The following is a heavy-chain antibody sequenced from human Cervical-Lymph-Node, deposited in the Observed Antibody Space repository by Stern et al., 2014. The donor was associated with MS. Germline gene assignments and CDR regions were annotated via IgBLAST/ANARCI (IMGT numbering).Heavy chain of an antibody. CDR2: TSYDGSDK. D-gene: IGHD3-16*01. CDR3: ARVGGGKGYFSS. CDR1: GFTFSNYR. J-gene: IGHJ5*02. Sequence: VQLEESGGGVVQPGRSLKLSCGASGFTFSNYRMHWVRQVPGKGLEWVAVTSYDGSDKYYADSVKDRFTISRENLKNTLYLEMSSLRIEDTAVYYCARVGGGKGYFSSWGQGTLVTVSS. V-gene: IGHV3-30*03.